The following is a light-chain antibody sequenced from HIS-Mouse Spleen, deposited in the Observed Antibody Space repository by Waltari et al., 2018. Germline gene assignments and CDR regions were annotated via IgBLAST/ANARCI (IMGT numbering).Light chain of an antibody. J-gene: IGLJ3*02. CDR1: SSAVGSYNL. CDR3: CSYAGSSTLV. CDR2: EGS. Sequence: QSALTQPASVSGSPGQSNPTSRPGTSSAVGSYNLFSWYQQHPGKAPKLMIYEGSKRPSGVSNRFSGSKSGNTASLTISGLQAEDEADYYCCSYAGSSTLVFGGGTKLTVL. V-gene: IGLV2-23*01.